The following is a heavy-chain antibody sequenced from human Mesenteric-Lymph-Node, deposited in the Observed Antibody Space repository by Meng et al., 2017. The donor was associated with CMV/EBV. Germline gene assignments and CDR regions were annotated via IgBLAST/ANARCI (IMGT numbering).Heavy chain of an antibody. CDR3: ASWVDILTKQFDP. V-gene: IGHV3-21*01. D-gene: IGHD3-9*01. Sequence: GESLKISCAASGFTFSSYSMNWVRQAPGKGLEWVSSISSSSSYIYYADSVKGRFTISRDNAKNSLYLQMNSLRAEDTAVYYCASWVDILTKQFDPWGQGTLVTVSS. J-gene: IGHJ5*02. CDR1: GFTFSSYS. CDR2: ISSSSSYI.